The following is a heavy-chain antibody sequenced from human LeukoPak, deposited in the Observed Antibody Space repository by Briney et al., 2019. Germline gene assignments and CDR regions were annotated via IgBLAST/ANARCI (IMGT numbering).Heavy chain of an antibody. CDR3: ARELWFGEFYFDY. J-gene: IGHJ4*02. V-gene: IGHV1-2*02. Sequence: ASVKVSCKASGYIFTGYYMHWMRQAPGQRLEWMGWINPNSGGTNYAQKFQGRVTMTRDTFISTVYMDLSRLRSDDTAVYYCARELWFGEFYFDYWGQGTLVTVSS. CDR2: INPNSGGT. D-gene: IGHD3-10*01. CDR1: GYIFTGYY.